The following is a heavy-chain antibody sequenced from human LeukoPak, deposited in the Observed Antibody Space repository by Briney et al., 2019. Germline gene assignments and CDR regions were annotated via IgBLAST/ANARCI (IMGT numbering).Heavy chain of an antibody. D-gene: IGHD4-17*01. CDR3: ARDPNGDYIGAFDM. CDR1: GFTFSAYA. J-gene: IGHJ3*02. V-gene: IGHV3-23*01. CDR2: IRGGGGSA. Sequence: GGSLRLSCTASGFTFSAYAMMWVRQAPGNGPEWVSAIRGGGGSAFYADSVKGRFTISRDNSKYTLFLQMNSLRAEDTAVYYCARDPNGDYIGAFDMWGPGTMVTVSS.